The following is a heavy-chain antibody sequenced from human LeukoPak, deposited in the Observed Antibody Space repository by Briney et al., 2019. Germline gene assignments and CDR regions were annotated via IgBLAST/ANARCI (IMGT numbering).Heavy chain of an antibody. CDR3: AGAYSSGLFDN. CDR2: IYYSGST. D-gene: IGHD6-19*01. CDR1: GGSISSYY. Sequence: PSEALSLTCTVSGGSISSYYWSWIRQPPGKGLEWIGDIYYSGSTNYNPSLKSRVTISLDTSKNQFPLNLRSVTAADTAVYYCAGAYSSGLFDNWGQGTLVTVSS. V-gene: IGHV4-59*08. J-gene: IGHJ4*02.